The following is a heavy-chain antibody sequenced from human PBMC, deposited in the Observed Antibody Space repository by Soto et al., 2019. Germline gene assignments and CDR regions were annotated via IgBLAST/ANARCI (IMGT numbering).Heavy chain of an antibody. J-gene: IGHJ6*02. V-gene: IGHV3-7*01. D-gene: IGHD6-19*01. Sequence: GGSLRLSCAASGFTFSSYWMSWVRQAPGKGLEWVANIKQDGSEKYYVDSVKGRFTISRDNAKNPLYLQMNSLRAEDTAVYYCARAPXVYSSGWLDYYYYGMDVWGQGTTVTVSS. CDR1: GFTFSSYW. CDR3: ARAPXVYSSGWLDYYYYGMDV. CDR2: IKQDGSEK.